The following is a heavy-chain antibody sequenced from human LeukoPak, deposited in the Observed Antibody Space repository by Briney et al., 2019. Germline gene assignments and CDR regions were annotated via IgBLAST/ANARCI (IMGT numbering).Heavy chain of an antibody. CDR2: MNPNSGNT. D-gene: IGHD3-9*01. V-gene: IGHV1-8*03. J-gene: IGHJ3*02. CDR1: GYTFTSYY. Sequence: ASVKVSCKASGYTFTSYYMHWVRQATGQGLEWMGWMNPNSGNTGYAQKFQGRVTITRNTSISTAYMELRSLRSDDTAVYYCARSKPVRYFDWLQFARFDAFDIWGQGTMVTVSS. CDR3: ARSKPVRYFDWLQFARFDAFDI.